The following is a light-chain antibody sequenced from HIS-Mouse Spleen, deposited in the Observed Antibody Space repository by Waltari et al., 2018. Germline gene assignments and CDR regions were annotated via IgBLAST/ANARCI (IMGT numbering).Light chain of an antibody. Sequence: SYELTQPPSVSVSPGQTARITCSGDSFPNKYASVYQPKAGPGPGPVTYEDSKRPSGIPERFSGSSSGTMATLTISGAQVEDEADYYCYSTDSSGNHGVFGGGTKLTVL. V-gene: IGLV3-10*01. CDR2: EDS. J-gene: IGLJ2*01. CDR1: SFPNKY. CDR3: YSTDSSGNHGV.